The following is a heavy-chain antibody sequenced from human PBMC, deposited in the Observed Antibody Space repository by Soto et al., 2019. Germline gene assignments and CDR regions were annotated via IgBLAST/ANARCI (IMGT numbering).Heavy chain of an antibody. D-gene: IGHD3-22*01. Sequence: SETLSLTCAVSGGSISSSNWWSWVRQPPGKGLEWIGEIYHSGSTNYNPSLKSRVTISVDKSKNQFSLKLSSVTAADTAVYYCARDLGRGDEIAVVAQFDYWGQGTLVTVSS. J-gene: IGHJ4*02. CDR3: ARDLGRGDEIAVVAQFDY. CDR1: GGSISSSNW. V-gene: IGHV4-4*02. CDR2: IYHSGST.